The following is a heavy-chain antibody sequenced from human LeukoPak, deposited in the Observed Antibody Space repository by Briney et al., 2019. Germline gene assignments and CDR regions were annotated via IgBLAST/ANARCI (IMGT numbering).Heavy chain of an antibody. J-gene: IGHJ4*02. CDR2: IDPDANIT. V-gene: IGHV3-74*01. CDR1: GFTFGNYW. Sequence: GGSLRLPCVASGFTFGNYWMHWVRQAPGEGLVWVSRIDPDANITNYADSVRGRFTISRDNAKNTLYLQMNSLRVDDTAIYYCARGFDYWGPGTLVTVSS. CDR3: ARGFDY.